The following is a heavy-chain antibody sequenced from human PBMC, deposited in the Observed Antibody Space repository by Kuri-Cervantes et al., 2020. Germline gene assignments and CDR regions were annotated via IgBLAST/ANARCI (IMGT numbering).Heavy chain of an antibody. CDR1: GYTFTGYD. CDR2: INPNSGGT. V-gene: IGHV1-2*02. J-gene: IGHJ6*02. CDR3: ARDLSLRYFDWFDRSYYYYGMDA. D-gene: IGHD3-9*01. Sequence: ASVKVSCKASGYTFTGYDMHWVRQAPGQGLEWMGWINPNSGGTNYAQKFQGRVTMTRDTSISTAYMELSRLRSDDTAVYYCARDLSLRYFDWFDRSYYYYGMDAWGQGTTVTVSS.